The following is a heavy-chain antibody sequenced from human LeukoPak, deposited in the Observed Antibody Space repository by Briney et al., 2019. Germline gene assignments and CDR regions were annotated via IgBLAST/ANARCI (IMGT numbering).Heavy chain of an antibody. Sequence: SQTLSLTCTVSGGSISSGGYYWSWIRQHPGKGLEWIGYIYYSGSTYYNPSLKSRVTISVDTSKNQFSLKRSSVTAADTAVYYCARARGGTVTTSPFDYWGQGTLVTVSS. J-gene: IGHJ4*02. D-gene: IGHD4-17*01. CDR3: ARARGGTVTTSPFDY. CDR1: GGSISSGGYY. V-gene: IGHV4-31*03. CDR2: IYYSGST.